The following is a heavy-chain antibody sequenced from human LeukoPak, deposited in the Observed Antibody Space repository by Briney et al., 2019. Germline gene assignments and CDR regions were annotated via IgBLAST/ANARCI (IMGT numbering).Heavy chain of an antibody. Sequence: SETLSLTCTVSGGSFRSSSYYWGWISQPPGKGLEWIGSIYYSGSTYYNPSLKSRVTISVDTSKNQFSLKLSSVTAADTAVYYCARGAIFGVVTSYPLPHLFDYWGQGTLVTVSS. V-gene: IGHV4-39*07. J-gene: IGHJ4*02. CDR1: GGSFRSSSYY. CDR2: IYYSGST. CDR3: ARGAIFGVVTSYPLPHLFDY. D-gene: IGHD3-3*01.